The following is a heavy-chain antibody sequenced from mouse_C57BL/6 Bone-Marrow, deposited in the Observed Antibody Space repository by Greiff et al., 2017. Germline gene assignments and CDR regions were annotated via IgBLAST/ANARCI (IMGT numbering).Heavy chain of an antibody. CDR1: GYTFTSYW. D-gene: IGHD2-3*01. Sequence: VTVVESGAELAKPGASVKLSCKASGYTFTSYWMHWVKQRPGQGLEWIGYINPSSGYTKYNQKFKDKATLTANKSYSTAYMQLSSLTYEDSAVYYCARYDGYYEAYWGQGTLVTVSA. CDR3: ARYDGYYEAY. CDR2: INPSSGYT. J-gene: IGHJ3*01. V-gene: IGHV1-7*01.